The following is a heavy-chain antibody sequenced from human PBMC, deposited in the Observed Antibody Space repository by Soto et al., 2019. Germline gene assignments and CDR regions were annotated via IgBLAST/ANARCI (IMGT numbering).Heavy chain of an antibody. CDR2: ISSNGGST. CDR3: VKDVVVVPAASAYYYYGMDV. Sequence: WWSLRLSCSASVFTFSSYAMHWFRQAPGKGLEYVSAISSNGGSTYYADSVKGRFTISRDNSKNTLYLQMSSLRAEDTAVYYCVKDVVVVPAASAYYYYGMDVWGQGTTVTVSS. CDR1: VFTFSSYA. V-gene: IGHV3-64D*06. D-gene: IGHD2-2*01. J-gene: IGHJ6*02.